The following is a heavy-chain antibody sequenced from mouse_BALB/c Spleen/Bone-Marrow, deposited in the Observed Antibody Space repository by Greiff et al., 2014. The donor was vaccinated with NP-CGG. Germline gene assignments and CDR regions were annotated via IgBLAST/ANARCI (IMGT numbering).Heavy chain of an antibody. D-gene: IGHD1-2*01. J-gene: IGHJ2*01. CDR2: ILPGSGST. Sequence: QVHVKQSGAELMKPGASVKISCKATGYTFSSYWIEWVKQRPGHGLEWIGEILPGSGSTNYNEEFKGKATFTADTSSNTAYVQLSSLTSEDSAVYYCARRLLYYFDYWGQGTTLTVSS. V-gene: IGHV1-9*01. CDR3: ARRLLYYFDY. CDR1: GYTFSSYW.